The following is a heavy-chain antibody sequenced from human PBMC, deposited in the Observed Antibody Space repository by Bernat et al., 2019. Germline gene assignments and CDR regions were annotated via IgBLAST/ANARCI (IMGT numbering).Heavy chain of an antibody. V-gene: IGHV3-74*01. CDR1: GFIFSSYW. D-gene: IGHD1-7*01. J-gene: IGHJ5*02. CDR3: VRDLTGTNTA. CDR2: INMDGSTT. Sequence: EVQLVESGGGLVQPGGSLRLSCAASGFIFSSYWMHWVRQDPAKGLVWVSRINMDGSTTNYADSVKGRFTISRDNAKNTLYLQMNSLRDEDTALYYCVRDLTGTNTAWGQGALVTVS.